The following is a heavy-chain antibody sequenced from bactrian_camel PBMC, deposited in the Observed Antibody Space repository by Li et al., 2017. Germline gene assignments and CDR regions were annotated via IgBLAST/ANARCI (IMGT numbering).Heavy chain of an antibody. Sequence: HVQLVESGGGSVQPGGSLRLSCVTSSYNHGHYCVGWFRQAPGKEREGVAYIHSRAGIKDVADSVTGRFTITQDVARATVYLQMNNLRPDDTAVYYCGRSAYYGMDYWGKGTQVTVS. CDR2: IHSRAGIK. J-gene: IGHJ7*01. V-gene: IGHV3S60*01. CDR1: SYNHGHYC.